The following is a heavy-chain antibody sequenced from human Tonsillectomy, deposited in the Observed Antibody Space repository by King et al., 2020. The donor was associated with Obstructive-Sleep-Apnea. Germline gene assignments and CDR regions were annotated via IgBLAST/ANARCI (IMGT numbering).Heavy chain of an antibody. D-gene: IGHD1-26*01. CDR3: ARKDAYSHSYYWDY. V-gene: IGHV3-20*01. CDR1: GFTFDDYG. CDR2: INWNGGTT. Sequence: QLVQSGGGVVRPGGSLRLSCAASGFTFDDYGMSWVRQTPGKGLEWVSTINWNGGTTYYADSLEGRFTISRDNAKNSLYLQMNSLRAEDTALYHCARKDAYSHSYYWDYWGQGTLVTVSS. J-gene: IGHJ4*02.